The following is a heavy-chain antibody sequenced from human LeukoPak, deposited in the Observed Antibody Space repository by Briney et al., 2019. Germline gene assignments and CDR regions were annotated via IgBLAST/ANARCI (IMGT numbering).Heavy chain of an antibody. V-gene: IGHV1-8*01. CDR1: AYTFTSYD. J-gene: IGHJ6*03. Sequence: ASVKVSFKSSAYTFTSYDINLVRQATGQGLEWMGWMNPNSGNTGYAQKFQGRVTMTRNTSISTAYMELSSLRSEDTAGYYCARGRGSSWYGNYYYYYMDVWGKGTTVTVSS. D-gene: IGHD6-13*01. CDR3: ARGRGSSWYGNYYYYYMDV. CDR2: MNPNSGNT.